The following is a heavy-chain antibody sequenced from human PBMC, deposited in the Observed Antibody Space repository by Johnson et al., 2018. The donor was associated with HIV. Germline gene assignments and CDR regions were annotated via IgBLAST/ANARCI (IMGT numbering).Heavy chain of an antibody. D-gene: IGHD7-27*01. V-gene: IGHV3-30*04. J-gene: IGHJ3*02. CDR1: GFTFSSYA. CDR3: ARVGDWGSAYDAFDI. CDR2: MSYDDSNK. Sequence: QVQLVESGGGVVQPGRSLRLSCAASGFTFSSYAMHWVRQAPGKGLEWVAVMSYDDSNKYYVDSVKGRFTISRDNSKNTLYLQMSSLRIEDTAVYYCARVGDWGSAYDAFDIWGQVTMVTVSS.